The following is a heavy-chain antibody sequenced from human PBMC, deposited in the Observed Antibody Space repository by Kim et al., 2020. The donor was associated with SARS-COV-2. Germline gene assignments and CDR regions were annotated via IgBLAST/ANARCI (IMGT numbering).Heavy chain of an antibody. V-gene: IGHV4-39*07. CDR2: IYYSGST. D-gene: IGHD3-22*01. Sequence: SETLSLTCTVSGGSISSSSYYWGWIRQPPGKGLEWIGSIYYSGSTYYNPSLKSRVTISVDTSKNQFSLKLSSVTAADTAVYYCARDMYYYDSSGYYLKHGTRAFDIWGQGTMVTVSS. J-gene: IGHJ3*02. CDR3: ARDMYYYDSSGYYLKHGTRAFDI. CDR1: GGSISSSSYY.